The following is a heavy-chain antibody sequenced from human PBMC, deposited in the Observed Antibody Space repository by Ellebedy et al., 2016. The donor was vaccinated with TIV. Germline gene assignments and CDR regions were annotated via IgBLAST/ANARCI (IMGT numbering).Heavy chain of an antibody. J-gene: IGHJ3*01. V-gene: IGHV3-23*01. CDR3: ARDPVGVGPAFDV. D-gene: IGHD4-23*01. CDR1: GLTFSSHA. Sequence: GESLKISCAASGLTFSSHAMSWVRQAPGKGLEWVSSISDSGANAYYADSVKGRFTISRDNSKDTLYLQVNSLRAEDTAVYYCARDPVGVGPAFDVWGQGTMDTVSS. CDR2: ISDSGANA.